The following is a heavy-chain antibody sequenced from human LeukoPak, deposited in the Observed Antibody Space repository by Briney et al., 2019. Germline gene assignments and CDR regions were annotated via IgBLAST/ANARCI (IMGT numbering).Heavy chain of an antibody. J-gene: IGHJ6*02. Sequence: HPGGSLRLSCAASGFTFSSYSMNWVRQAPGKGLEWVSHITASGTAMFYADSVKGRFTISRDNSKNTLYLQMNSLRAEDTAVYYCAFMADSSGPRYYGMDVWGQGTTVTVSS. CDR1: GFTFSSYS. D-gene: IGHD3-22*01. CDR3: AFMADSSGPRYYGMDV. CDR2: ITASGTAM. V-gene: IGHV3-48*01.